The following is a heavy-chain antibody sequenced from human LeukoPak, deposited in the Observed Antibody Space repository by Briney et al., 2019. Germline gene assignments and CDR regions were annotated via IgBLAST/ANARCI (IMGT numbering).Heavy chain of an antibody. V-gene: IGHV1-2*06. CDR2: INPNSGGT. J-gene: IGHJ4*02. CDR1: GGTFSSYA. CDR3: ARGDYDYVWGSYVFDY. Sequence: ASVKVSCKASGGTFSSYAISWVRQAPGQGLEWMGRINPNSGGTNYAQKFQGRVTMTRDTSISTAYMELSRLRSDDTAVYYCARGDYDYVWGSYVFDYWGQGTLVTVSS. D-gene: IGHD3-16*01.